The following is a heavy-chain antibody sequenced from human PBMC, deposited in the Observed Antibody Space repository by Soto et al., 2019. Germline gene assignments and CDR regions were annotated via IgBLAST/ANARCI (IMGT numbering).Heavy chain of an antibody. Sequence: PSETLSLTWTVSGGSISSGGYYWSWIRQHPGKGLEWIGYIYYSGSTYYNPSLKSRVTISVDTSKNQFSLKLSSVTAADTAVYYCARVGVVRGVITYFDYWGQGTLVTVSS. CDR2: IYYSGST. CDR1: GGSISSGGYY. J-gene: IGHJ4*02. D-gene: IGHD3-10*01. V-gene: IGHV4-31*02. CDR3: ARVGVVRGVITYFDY.